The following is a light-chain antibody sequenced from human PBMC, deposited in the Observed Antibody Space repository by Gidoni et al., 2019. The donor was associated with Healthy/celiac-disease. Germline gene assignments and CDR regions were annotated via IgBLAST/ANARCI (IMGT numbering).Light chain of an antibody. CDR1: QSVSSN. Sequence: PGERATLSCRASQSVSSNLAWYQQKPGQAPRLPIYGASTRATGIPARFSGSGSGTEFTLTISSLQSEDFAVYYCQQYNNWPPWTFGQGTKVEIK. J-gene: IGKJ1*01. V-gene: IGKV3-15*01. CDR3: QQYNNWPPWT. CDR2: GAS.